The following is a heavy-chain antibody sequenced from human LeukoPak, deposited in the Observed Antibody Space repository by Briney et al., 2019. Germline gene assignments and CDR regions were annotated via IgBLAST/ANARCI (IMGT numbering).Heavy chain of an antibody. J-gene: IGHJ5*02. Sequence: GGSLRLSCAASGYTVSNNYMNWVCHAPGKGLEWVSLIYSGGDTHYADSVKGRFTISRDSSKNTLYLQMNSLRAEDTAVYYCARDPPAVRANTYAWGQGTLVTVSS. CDR1: GYTVSNNY. CDR2: IYSGGDT. CDR3: ARDPPAVRANTYA. D-gene: IGHD1-26*01. V-gene: IGHV3-66*01.